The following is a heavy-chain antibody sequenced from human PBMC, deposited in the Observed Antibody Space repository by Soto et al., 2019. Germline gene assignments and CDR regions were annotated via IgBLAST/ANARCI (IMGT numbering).Heavy chain of an antibody. D-gene: IGHD5-12*01. CDR1: GFSLSTNGVG. J-gene: IGHJ5*02. Sequence: QITLKESGPTLVKPTQTLTLTCTFSGFSLSTNGVGVGWIRQPPGKALEWLTLIYWDDNKRYSPSLKSRLTISKDTSKNQVVLPMTNMDPVDTATYYCAHSGYGGPSGIYNWFDPWGQGTLVTVSS. CDR3: AHSGYGGPSGIYNWFDP. V-gene: IGHV2-5*02. CDR2: IYWDDNK.